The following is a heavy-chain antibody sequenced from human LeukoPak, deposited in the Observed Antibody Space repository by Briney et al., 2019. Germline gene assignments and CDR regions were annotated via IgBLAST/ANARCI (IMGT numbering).Heavy chain of an antibody. CDR1: GGSMSSNY. CDR2: ISYSGSP. J-gene: IGHJ4*02. V-gene: IGHV4-59*08. Sequence: SETLSLTYTVSGGSMSSNYWTWIRQPPGKGLEWIGYISYSGSPNYNSSLKSRVTISLDLSKNQFSLRLTSVTAADTAVYYCARHADNSLYRFDYWGQGTLVTVSS. D-gene: IGHD1-1*01. CDR3: ARHADNSLYRFDY.